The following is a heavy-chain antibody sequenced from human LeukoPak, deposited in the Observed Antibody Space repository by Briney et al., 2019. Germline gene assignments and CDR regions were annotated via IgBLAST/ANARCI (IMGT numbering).Heavy chain of an antibody. CDR1: GFTFSTYS. V-gene: IGHV3-21*04. D-gene: IGHD3-9*01. CDR3: AKRGILTSYSAPYFDY. J-gene: IGHJ4*02. CDR2: ISTSSSYI. Sequence: GGSLRLSCAASGFTFSTYSMNWVRQAPGKGLEWVSFISTSSSYIYYADSVKGRFTISRDNSKNTLYLQMNSLRAEDTAIYYCAKRGILTSYSAPYFDYWGQGTLVTVSS.